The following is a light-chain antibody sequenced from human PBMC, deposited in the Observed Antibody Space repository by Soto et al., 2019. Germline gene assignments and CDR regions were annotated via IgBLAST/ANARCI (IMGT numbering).Light chain of an antibody. CDR2: DAS. V-gene: IGKV3-11*01. CDR1: QSVGTY. CDR3: QQRSNWPPT. J-gene: IGKJ5*01. Sequence: DIVFAQCPATLSLSPWEIATLSSIASQSVGTYLAWYQQKPGQAPRLLIYDASNRATGIAPRFRGSGSGTDFTLTISRVEPEDFAVYICQQRSNWPPTFGQGTRLEIK.